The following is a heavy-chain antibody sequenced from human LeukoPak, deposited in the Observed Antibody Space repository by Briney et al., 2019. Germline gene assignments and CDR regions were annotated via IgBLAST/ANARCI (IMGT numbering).Heavy chain of an antibody. V-gene: IGHV4-59*01. Sequence: SETLSLTCTVSGGSISSYYWSWIRQPPGKGLEWIGYIYYSGSTNYNPSLKSRVTISVDTSKNQFSLKLSSVTTADTAVYYCARDGGDYYDSSGYFDYWGQGTLVTVSS. CDR2: IYYSGST. D-gene: IGHD3-22*01. CDR1: GGSISSYY. J-gene: IGHJ4*02. CDR3: ARDGGDYYDSSGYFDY.